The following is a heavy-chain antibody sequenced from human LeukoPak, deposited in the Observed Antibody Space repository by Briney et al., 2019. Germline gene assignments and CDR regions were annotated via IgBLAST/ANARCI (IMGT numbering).Heavy chain of an antibody. J-gene: IGHJ4*02. V-gene: IGHV3-23*01. CDR3: AKADNWLQFEV. D-gene: IGHD5-24*01. Sequence: GGSLRLSCAASGFTFSRHGMNWVRQAPGKGLEWVSGISPSGDITYYADSVKGRFTISRDNFKNTLSLQVNSLRAEDTAVYYCAKADNWLQFEVWDQGILVIVSS. CDR1: GFTFSRHG. CDR2: ISPSGDIT.